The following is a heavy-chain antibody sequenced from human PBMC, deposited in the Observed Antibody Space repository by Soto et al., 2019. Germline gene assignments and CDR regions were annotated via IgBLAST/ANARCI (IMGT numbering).Heavy chain of an antibody. CDR1: GYTFTSYD. Sequence: QVQLVQSGAEVKKPGASVKVSCKASGYTFTSYDINWVRQATGQGLEWMGWMNPNSGNTGNAQKFQGRVTMTRNTSISTAYMELCSLRTEDTAVYYCANRCRGDSSSSDWFNPWGQGTLVTVAS. V-gene: IGHV1-8*01. D-gene: IGHD6-6*01. J-gene: IGHJ5*02. CDR3: ANRCRGDSSSSDWFNP. CDR2: MNPNSGNT.